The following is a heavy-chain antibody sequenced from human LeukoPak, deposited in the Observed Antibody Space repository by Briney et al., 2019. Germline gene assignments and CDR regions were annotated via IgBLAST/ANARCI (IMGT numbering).Heavy chain of an antibody. CDR1: GFTFSSYA. V-gene: IGHV3-7*01. Sequence: GGSLRLSCAASGFTFSSYAMSWVRQAPGKGLEWVANIKQDGSEKYYVDSVKGRFTISRDNAKNSLYLQMNSLRAEDTAVYYCALWGGGALDYWGQGALVTVSS. D-gene: IGHD3-16*01. J-gene: IGHJ4*02. CDR2: IKQDGSEK. CDR3: ALWGGGALDY.